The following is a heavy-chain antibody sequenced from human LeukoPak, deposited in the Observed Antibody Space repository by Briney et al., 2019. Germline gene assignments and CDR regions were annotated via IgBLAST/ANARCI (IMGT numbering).Heavy chain of an antibody. V-gene: IGHV3-15*01. CDR1: GFTFSNAW. D-gene: IGHD3-10*01. Sequence: GGSLRLSCAAPGFTFSNAWMSWVRQAPGKGLEWVGRIKSKTDGGTTDYAAPVKGRFTISRDDSKNTLYLQMNSLKTEDTAVYYCTTDVRRTMVRGVIPDYWGQGTLVTVSS. CDR3: TTDVRRTMVRGVIPDY. CDR2: IKSKTDGGTT. J-gene: IGHJ4*02.